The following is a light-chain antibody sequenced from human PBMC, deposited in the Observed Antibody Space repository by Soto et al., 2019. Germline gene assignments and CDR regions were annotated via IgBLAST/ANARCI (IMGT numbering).Light chain of an antibody. CDR3: QQYNNWPRT. V-gene: IGKV3-15*01. Sequence: EILMTQSPSTLSVSAGERATLSCRASQSVRTNLAWYRQKPGQAPRLLIYAASTRATGIPARFSGSGSGTEFTLTISSLLSEDFEVYYCQQYNNWPRTFGQGTKVDIK. CDR2: AAS. J-gene: IGKJ1*01. CDR1: QSVRTN.